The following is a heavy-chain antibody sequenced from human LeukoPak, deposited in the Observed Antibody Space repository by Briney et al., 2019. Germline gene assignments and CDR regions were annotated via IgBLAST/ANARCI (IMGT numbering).Heavy chain of an antibody. J-gene: IGHJ6*02. V-gene: IGHV5-10-1*01. D-gene: IGHD7-27*01. CDR1: GYSFTSYC. CDR2: IDPSDSYT. CDR3: ARPTWATSGMDV. Sequence: AGESLKISCKVSGYSFTSYCISWVRQMPGKGLEWMGRIDPSDSYTNYSPSFQGHVTISADKSISTAYLQWSSLKASDTAMYYCARPTWATSGMDVWGQGTTVTVSS.